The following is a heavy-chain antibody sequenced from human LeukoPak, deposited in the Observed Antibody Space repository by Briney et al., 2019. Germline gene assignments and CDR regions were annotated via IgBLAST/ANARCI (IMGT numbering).Heavy chain of an antibody. CDR3: ARVGLRWGPGDGLDI. CDR1: GFTVSSNY. J-gene: IGHJ3*02. CDR2: ISGSGGST. Sequence: PGGSLRLSCVASGFTVSSNYMSWVRQAPGKGLEWVLSISGSGGSTDYADSVKGRFTISRDNSKNMVYLQMNSLRVEDTALYYCARVGLRWGPGDGLDIWGQGTMVTVSS. D-gene: IGHD4-23*01. V-gene: IGHV3-23*01.